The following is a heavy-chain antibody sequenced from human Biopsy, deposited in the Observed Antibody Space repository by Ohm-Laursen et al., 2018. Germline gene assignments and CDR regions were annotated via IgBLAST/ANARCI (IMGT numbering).Heavy chain of an antibody. D-gene: IGHD3-22*01. CDR2: IYYSGST. CDR1: GGSISSYY. Sequence: SETLSLTCIVSGGSISSYYWNWIRQPPGKGLEWVGYIYYSGSTNYNPSLKSRVTISVDTSKNQFSLKLYSVTAADTAVYYCARGGRYYYGSPDNWGQGTLVIVSS. V-gene: IGHV4-59*01. CDR3: ARGGRYYYGSPDN. J-gene: IGHJ4*02.